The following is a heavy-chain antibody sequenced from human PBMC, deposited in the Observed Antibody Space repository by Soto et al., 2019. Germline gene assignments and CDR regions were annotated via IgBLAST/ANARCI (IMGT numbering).Heavy chain of an antibody. D-gene: IGHD3-16*01. CDR1: GFTFRTYW. J-gene: IGHJ4*02. V-gene: IGHV3-74*01. CDR2: INTDGSGT. Sequence: EVQLVESGGGLVQPGGSLRLSCAASGFTFRTYWMHWVRQVAGKGLEWVSHINTDGSGTSYADSVKGRFTISRDNAKNTLYLQMNNLRAEDTALYHRASHTVGGFDRWGQGTLVTVSS. CDR3: ASHTVGGFDR.